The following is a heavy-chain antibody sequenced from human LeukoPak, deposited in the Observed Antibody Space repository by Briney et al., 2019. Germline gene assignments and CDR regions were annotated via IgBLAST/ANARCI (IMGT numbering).Heavy chain of an antibody. Sequence: AGGSLRLSCAASGFTFSSYSMNWVRQAPGRGLEWVASINQGASQKYYVDSVKGRFTISRDNAKNSLYLEMNSLRAEDTAEYYCAKLFREVTIYDYWGQGTLVTVSS. CDR3: AKLFREVTIYDY. CDR2: INQGASQK. D-gene: IGHD4-23*01. J-gene: IGHJ4*02. CDR1: GFTFSSYS. V-gene: IGHV3-7*01.